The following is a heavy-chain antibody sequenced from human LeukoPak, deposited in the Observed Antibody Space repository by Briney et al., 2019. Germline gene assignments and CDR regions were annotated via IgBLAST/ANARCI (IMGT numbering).Heavy chain of an antibody. CDR3: ARDRDGYKQGAFDI. Sequence: GGSLRLSCAASGFTFSNYAMNWVRQAPGKGLEWVSSISSSSSYTYYADSVKGRFTISRDNAKNSLYLQMNSLRAEDTAVYYCARDRDGYKQGAFDIWGQGTMVTVSS. V-gene: IGHV3-21*01. J-gene: IGHJ3*02. CDR1: GFTFSNYA. D-gene: IGHD5-24*01. CDR2: ISSSSSYT.